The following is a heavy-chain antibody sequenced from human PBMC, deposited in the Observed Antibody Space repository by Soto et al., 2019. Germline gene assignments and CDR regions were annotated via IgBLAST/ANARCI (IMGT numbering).Heavy chain of an antibody. D-gene: IGHD3-10*01. CDR3: ARDFSGPMDY. J-gene: IGHJ4*02. CDR2: IYPSGGST. CDR1: GYTFTNYY. Sequence: ASVKVSCKASGYTFTNYYMHWVRQAPGQGLEWMGIIYPSGGSTRNTQKFQGRVTMTRDTSTSTVYMELSSLRSEDTAVYYCARDFSGPMDYWGRGTLVTVSS. V-gene: IGHV1-46*01.